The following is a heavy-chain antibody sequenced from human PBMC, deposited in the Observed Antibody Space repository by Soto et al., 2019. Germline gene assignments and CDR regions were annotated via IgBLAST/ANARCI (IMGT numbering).Heavy chain of an antibody. Sequence: QVQLVQSGAEVKKPGSSVKVSCKASGGTFSSYAISWVRQAPGQGLEWTGGIIPIFGTANYAQKFQGRVTITADESTSTAYMELSSLRSEDTAVYYCARPDCSGGSCYATSFDYWGQGTLVTVSS. D-gene: IGHD2-15*01. CDR2: IIPIFGTA. CDR3: ARPDCSGGSCYATSFDY. V-gene: IGHV1-69*01. J-gene: IGHJ4*02. CDR1: GGTFSSYA.